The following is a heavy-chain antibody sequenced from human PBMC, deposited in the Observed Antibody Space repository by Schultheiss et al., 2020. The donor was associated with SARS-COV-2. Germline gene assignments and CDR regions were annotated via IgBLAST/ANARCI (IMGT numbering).Heavy chain of an antibody. V-gene: IGHV1-46*01. Sequence: GESLKISCKASGYTFTGYYMHWVRQAPGQGLEWMGRINPSGGSTTYAQKFQDRVTMTRDTSTSTVYMELSSLKSDDTAVYYCARDRGGFWGQGTLVTVSS. CDR2: INPSGGST. CDR3: ARDRGGF. J-gene: IGHJ4*02. D-gene: IGHD3-10*01. CDR1: GYTFTGYY.